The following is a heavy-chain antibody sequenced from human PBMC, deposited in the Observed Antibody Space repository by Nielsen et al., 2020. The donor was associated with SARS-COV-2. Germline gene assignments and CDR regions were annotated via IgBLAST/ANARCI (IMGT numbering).Heavy chain of an antibody. V-gene: IGHV3-30*18. CDR1: GFTFSNYG. CDR2: MSYDGSDK. CDR3: AKAGGKNAGGIIDY. Sequence: GESLKISCAASGFTFSNYGMHWVRQAPGKGLDWVAVMSYDGSDKYYGDSVKGRFTISRDNSKNTLFLHMSRLRADDTALYYCAKAGGKNAGGIIDYWGPRTLVTVSS. J-gene: IGHJ4*02. D-gene: IGHD3-16*01.